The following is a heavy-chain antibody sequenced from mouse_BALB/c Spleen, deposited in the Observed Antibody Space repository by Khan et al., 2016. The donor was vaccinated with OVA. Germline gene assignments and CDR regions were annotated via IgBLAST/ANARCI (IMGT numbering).Heavy chain of an antibody. J-gene: IGHJ4*01. CDR1: GFAFSSYD. CDR3: ARQPSLPDYAMDY. CDR2: ISSRGSYT. D-gene: IGHD2-1*01. Sequence: EVELVESGGGLVKPGGSLKLSCAASGFAFSSYDMSWVRQTPEKRLEWVATISSRGSYTYYPDSVKGRFTISRDNARNTLYLQMSSLRSEATALYCCARQPSLPDYAMDYWGQGTSVTVSS. V-gene: IGHV5-9*02.